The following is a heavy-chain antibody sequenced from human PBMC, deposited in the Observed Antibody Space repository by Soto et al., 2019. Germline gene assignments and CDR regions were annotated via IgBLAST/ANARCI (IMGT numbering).Heavy chain of an antibody. V-gene: IGHV1-3*01. CDR2: INAGSGNT. CDR1: GYTFTSYA. J-gene: IGHJ4*02. D-gene: IGHD6-13*01. CDR3: ARMRESIAAAGTLDY. Sequence: GASVKVSCKASGYTFTSYAMHWVRQAPGQRLEWMGWINAGSGNTNYAQKFQERVTITRDTSTSTVYMELSSLRSEDTAVYYCARMRESIAAAGTLDYWGQGTLVTVSS.